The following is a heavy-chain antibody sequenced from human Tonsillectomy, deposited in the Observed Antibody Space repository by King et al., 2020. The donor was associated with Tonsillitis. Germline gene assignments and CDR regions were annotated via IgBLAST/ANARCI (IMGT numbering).Heavy chain of an antibody. D-gene: IGHD4-11*01. Sequence: VQPQQWGAGLLKPSETLSLTCAVYGGSFSGYYWSWIRQPPGKGLEWIGEINHSGSTNYNPSLKSRVTISVDTSKSHFSLKLSSVTAADTAIYFCARARLYSDYSVFDYWGQGALVTVSS. CDR1: GGSFSGYY. CDR3: ARARLYSDYSVFDY. CDR2: INHSGST. V-gene: IGHV4-34*01. J-gene: IGHJ4*02.